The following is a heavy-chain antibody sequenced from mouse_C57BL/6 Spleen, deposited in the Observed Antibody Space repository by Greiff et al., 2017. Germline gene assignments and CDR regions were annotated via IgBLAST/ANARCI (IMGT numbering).Heavy chain of an antibody. Sequence: QVQLKQSGAELARPGASVKLSCKASGYTFTSYGISRVKQRTGQGLEWIGEIYPRSGNTYYNEKFKGQATLTADKSSSTAYMELRSLTSEDSAVYFCARSFDSNSFDYWGHGTTLTVSS. V-gene: IGHV1-81*01. CDR1: GYTFTSYG. CDR2: IYPRSGNT. J-gene: IGHJ2*01. D-gene: IGHD2-5*01. CDR3: ARSFDSNSFDY.